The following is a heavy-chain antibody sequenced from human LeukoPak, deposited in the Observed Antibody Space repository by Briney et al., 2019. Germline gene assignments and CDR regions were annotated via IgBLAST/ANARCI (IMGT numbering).Heavy chain of an antibody. CDR1: GGSISSNSYY. Sequence: SETLSLTCTVSGGSISSNSYYWDWIRQPPGKGLEWIGSIYYSGSTYYNPSLKSRVTISVDTSKNQFSLKLSSVTAADTAVYYCAREGSGSYPDYWGQGTLVTVSS. D-gene: IGHD1-26*01. V-gene: IGHV4-39*07. CDR2: IYYSGST. J-gene: IGHJ4*02. CDR3: AREGSGSYPDY.